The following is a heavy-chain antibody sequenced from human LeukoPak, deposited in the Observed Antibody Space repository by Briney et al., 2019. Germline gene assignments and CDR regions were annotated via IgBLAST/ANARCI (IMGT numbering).Heavy chain of an antibody. V-gene: IGHV4-30-4*01. CDR1: GGSISSGDYY. Sequence: PSETLSLTCTVSGGSISSGDYYWRWIRQPPGKGLEWIGYIYYSGSTYYNPSLKSRVTISVDTSKNQFSLKLSSVTAADTAVYYCARRIYGDPSYYFDYWGQGTLVTVSS. D-gene: IGHD4-17*01. CDR2: IYYSGST. CDR3: ARRIYGDPSYYFDY. J-gene: IGHJ4*02.